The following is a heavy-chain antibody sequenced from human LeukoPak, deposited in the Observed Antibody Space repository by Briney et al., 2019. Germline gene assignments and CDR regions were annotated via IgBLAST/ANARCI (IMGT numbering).Heavy chain of an antibody. CDR3: ARVALDTAMPENWFDP. V-gene: IGHV4-59*01. Sequence: PSETLSLTCAVYGGSISSYYWSWIRQPPGKGLEWIGYIYYSGSTNYNPSLKSRVTISVDTSKNQFSLKLSSVTAADTAVYYCARVALDTAMPENWFDPWGQGTLVTVSS. D-gene: IGHD5-18*01. CDR1: GGSISSYY. CDR2: IYYSGST. J-gene: IGHJ5*02.